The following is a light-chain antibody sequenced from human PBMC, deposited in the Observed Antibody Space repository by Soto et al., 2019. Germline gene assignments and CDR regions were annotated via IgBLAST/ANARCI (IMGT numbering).Light chain of an antibody. CDR2: DAS. V-gene: IGKV3-20*01. CDR3: QQFSSYPLT. J-gene: IGKJ4*01. CDR1: HSFSNNY. Sequence: SVFTHAPATLSLSPGERSTLSFMSIHSFSNNYLAWYQQKPGQAPRLLIYDASSRATGIPDRFSGGGSGTDFTLTISRLEPEDFAVYYCQQFSSYPLTFGGGTKVDIK.